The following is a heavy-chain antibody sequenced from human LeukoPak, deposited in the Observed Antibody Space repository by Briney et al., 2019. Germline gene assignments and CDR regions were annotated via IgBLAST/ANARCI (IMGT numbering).Heavy chain of an antibody. CDR2: ISGSGGST. Sequence: GGSLRLSCAASRFTFSSYAMSWVRQAPGKGLEWVSSISGSGGSTYYADSVKGRFTISRDNSKNTLYLQMNSLRAEDTAVYYCARDRGGSGYDFTGYWGQGTLVTVSS. CDR1: RFTFSSYA. D-gene: IGHD5-12*01. J-gene: IGHJ4*02. V-gene: IGHV3-23*01. CDR3: ARDRGGSGYDFTGY.